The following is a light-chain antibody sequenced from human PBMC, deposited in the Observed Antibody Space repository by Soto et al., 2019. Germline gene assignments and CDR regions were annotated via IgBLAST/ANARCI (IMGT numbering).Light chain of an antibody. CDR3: QKCDYLPI. J-gene: IGKJ3*01. CDR2: DAS. CDR1: HDITRY. Sequence: DIQMTQSPFSLAASVGDRVTITCQASHDITRYSNWYQHKPGKAPKLLIYDASSLEAGVQSRFSGSGSGTDCTFTISSLQPEDVEKYYCQKCDYLPIFGPGTTVDFK. V-gene: IGKV1-33*01.